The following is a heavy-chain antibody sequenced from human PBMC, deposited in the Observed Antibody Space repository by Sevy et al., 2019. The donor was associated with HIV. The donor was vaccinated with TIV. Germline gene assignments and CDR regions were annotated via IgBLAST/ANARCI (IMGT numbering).Heavy chain of an antibody. V-gene: IGHV4-38-2*01. J-gene: IGHJ6*02. D-gene: IGHD5-18*01. CDR1: GYSISSGYY. Sequence: SETLSLTCAVSGYSISSGYYWGWIRQPPGKGLEWIGSICHSGSTYYYPSLKSRVTISVDTSKNQFSLKLSSVTSADTAVYYCARHDHANLAAMVGNYYYYGMDVWGQGTTVTVSS. CDR3: ARHDHANLAAMVGNYYYYGMDV. CDR2: ICHSGST.